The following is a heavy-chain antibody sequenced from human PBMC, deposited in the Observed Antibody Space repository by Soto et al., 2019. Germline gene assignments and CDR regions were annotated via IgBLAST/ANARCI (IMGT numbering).Heavy chain of an antibody. CDR3: ARAPGDYFDY. Sequence: SETLSLTCTVSGGSISSGGYYWSWIRQHPGKGLEWIGYIFYSGSTYYNPSLKSRVAIPVDTFKNQFSLKLSSVTAADTAVYYCARAPGDYFDYWGQGTLVTVSS. CDR2: IFYSGST. J-gene: IGHJ4*02. V-gene: IGHV4-31*03. CDR1: GGSISSGGYY.